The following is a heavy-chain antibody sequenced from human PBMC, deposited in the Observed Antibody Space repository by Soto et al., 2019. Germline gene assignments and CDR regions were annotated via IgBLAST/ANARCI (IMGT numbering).Heavy chain of an antibody. CDR1: GYSFTSYW. CDR2: IYPGDSDT. CDR3: ARFRLLGVPAAILLPLYGMDV. J-gene: IGHJ6*02. Sequence: GESLKICCKGSGYSFTSYWIGWVRQMPGKGLEWMGIIYPGDSDTRYSPSFQGQVTISADKSISTAYLQWSSLKASDTAMYYCARFRLLGVPAAILLPLYGMDVWGQGTTVTVSS. D-gene: IGHD2-2*02. V-gene: IGHV5-51*01.